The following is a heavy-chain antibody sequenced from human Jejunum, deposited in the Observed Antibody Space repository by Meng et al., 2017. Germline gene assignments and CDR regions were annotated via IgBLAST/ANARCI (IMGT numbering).Heavy chain of an antibody. CDR1: GFTFSTSG. D-gene: IGHD5-12*01. CDR2: IYYDGSNQ. CDR3: ARDRERGYSGFVD. V-gene: IGHV3-33*01. Sequence: GESLKISCAASGFTFSTSGMHWVRQAPGKGLEWVALIYYDGSNQYYADSVKGRFTISRDNSKNTLYLQMNILRVDDTAVYFCARDRERGYSGFVDWGQGTLVTVSS. J-gene: IGHJ4*02.